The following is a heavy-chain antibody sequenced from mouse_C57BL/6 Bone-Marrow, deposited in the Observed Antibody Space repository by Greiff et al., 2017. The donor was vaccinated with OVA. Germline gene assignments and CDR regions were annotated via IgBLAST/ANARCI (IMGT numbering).Heavy chain of an antibody. D-gene: IGHD1-1*01. Sequence: EVKLVESVAELVRPGASVKLSCTASGFNIKNTYMHWVKQRPEQGLEWIGRIDPANGNTKYAPKFQGKATITADTSSNTAYLQLSSLTSEDTAIYYCVPYYYGSSYDAMDYWGQGTSVTVSS. V-gene: IGHV14-3*01. CDR3: VPYYYGSSYDAMDY. CDR2: IDPANGNT. CDR1: GFNIKNTY. J-gene: IGHJ4*01.